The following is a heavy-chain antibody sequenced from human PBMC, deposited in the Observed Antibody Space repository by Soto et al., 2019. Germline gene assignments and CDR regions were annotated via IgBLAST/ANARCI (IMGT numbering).Heavy chain of an antibody. Sequence: LSLTCAVSGGSISSGGYSWSWIRQPPGKGLEWIGYIYHSGSTYYNSSLKSRVTISVGRSKNQFSLKLSSVTAADTAVYYCARFSTVTAFDYWGQGTLVTVSS. J-gene: IGHJ4*02. V-gene: IGHV4-30-2*01. CDR1: GGSISSGGYS. CDR2: IYHSGST. D-gene: IGHD4-17*01. CDR3: ARFSTVTAFDY.